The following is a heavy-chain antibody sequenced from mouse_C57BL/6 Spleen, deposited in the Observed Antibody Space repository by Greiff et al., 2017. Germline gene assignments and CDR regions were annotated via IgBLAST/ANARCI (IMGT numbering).Heavy chain of an antibody. CDR3: ARHGNYDYDCDMDY. D-gene: IGHD2-4*01. V-gene: IGHV1-52*01. J-gene: IGHJ4*01. Sequence: QVQLKQPGAELVRPGSSVKLSCKASGYTFTSYWMHWVKQRPIQGLEWIGNIDPSDSETHYNQKFKDKATLTVDKSSSTAYMPLSSLTSEDSAVYYGARHGNYDYDCDMDYWGQGTSVTVSS. CDR1: GYTFTSYW. CDR2: IDPSDSET.